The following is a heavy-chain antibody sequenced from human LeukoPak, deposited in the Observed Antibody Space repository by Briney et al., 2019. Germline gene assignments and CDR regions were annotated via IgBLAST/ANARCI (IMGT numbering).Heavy chain of an antibody. D-gene: IGHD3-3*01. J-gene: IGHJ4*02. CDR2: ISGSGGST. Sequence: GGSLRLSCAASGFTFSSYAMSWVRQAPGKGLEWVSAISGSGGSTYYADSVKGRFTISRDNSKNTLYLQMNSPRAEDTAVYYCAKGDDFWSGSIDYWGQGTLVTVSS. V-gene: IGHV3-23*01. CDR1: GFTFSSYA. CDR3: AKGDDFWSGSIDY.